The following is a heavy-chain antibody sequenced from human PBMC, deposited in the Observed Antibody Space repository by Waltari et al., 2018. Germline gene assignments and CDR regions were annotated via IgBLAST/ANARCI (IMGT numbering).Heavy chain of an antibody. J-gene: IGHJ4*02. CDR2: INPSGGST. Sequence: QVQLVQSGAEVKKPGASVEVSFRASGSTFTSSYIHWFLQCPGKGLEWMGIINPSGGSTSYAQTFQGRVTMTRDKSTSTVYMELSSLRSEDTAVYYCAREGDGYNWVRYFDYWGQGTLVTVSS. CDR3: AREGDGYNWVRYFDY. V-gene: IGHV1-46*01. CDR1: GSTFTSSY. D-gene: IGHD5-12*01.